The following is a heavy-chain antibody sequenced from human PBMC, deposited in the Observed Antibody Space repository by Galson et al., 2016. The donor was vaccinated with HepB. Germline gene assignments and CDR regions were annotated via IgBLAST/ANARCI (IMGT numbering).Heavy chain of an antibody. J-gene: IGHJ4*02. Sequence: SLRLSCAVSGLPFGDSYMSWIRQAPGKGLEWVAFMSTKTNYRHYADSVQGRFTISKDNAQSPLYLQMSGLRVDDTATYYCTGREYATYEVFWGQGALVTVSS. V-gene: IGHV3-11*03. CDR1: GLPFGDSY. D-gene: IGHD2-8*01. CDR2: MSTKTNYR. CDR3: TGREYATYEVF.